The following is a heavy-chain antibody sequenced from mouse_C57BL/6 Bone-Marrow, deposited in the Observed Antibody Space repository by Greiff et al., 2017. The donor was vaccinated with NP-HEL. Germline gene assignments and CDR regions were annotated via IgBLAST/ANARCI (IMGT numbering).Heavy chain of an antibody. CDR1: GYTFPSHG. CDR2: IYPRSGNT. J-gene: IGHJ3*01. V-gene: IGHV1-81*01. Sequence: VLLLQSGADLARPGASVKLSCESSGYTFPSHGISWVHQTPGTGLELVGAIYPRSGNTYYHEKFKGKATLTADKSSSTAYMELRSLTSEDSAVYFCASPPYYYGSSSFAYWGQGTLVTVSA. CDR3: ASPPYYYGSSSFAY. D-gene: IGHD1-1*01.